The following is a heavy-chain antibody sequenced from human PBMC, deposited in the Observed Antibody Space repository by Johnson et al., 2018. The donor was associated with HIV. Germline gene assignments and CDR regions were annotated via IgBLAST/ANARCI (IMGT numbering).Heavy chain of an antibody. D-gene: IGHD1-26*01. V-gene: IGHV3-66*01. Sequence: LVESAGGVVQPAVSLRLSCPASGYTLISNYISWARPAPGKALEWVPVIYSGGSTYYADSVKGRFTISRDNSKNTLYLQMNSLRAEDTALYYCARVRERWELLLSDGSDIWGQGTMVTLSS. J-gene: IGHJ3*02. CDR2: IYSGGST. CDR1: GYTLISNY. CDR3: ARVRERWELLLSDGSDI.